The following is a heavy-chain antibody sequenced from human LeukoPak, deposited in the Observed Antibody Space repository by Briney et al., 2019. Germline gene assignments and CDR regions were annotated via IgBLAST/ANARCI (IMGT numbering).Heavy chain of an antibody. CDR1: GFTFSSYA. Sequence: GGSLRLSCAASGFTFSSYAMNWVRQAPGKGLEWVSAINGSGGGTYYADSVKGRFTISRDNARNSLYLQMNSLRAEDTALYYCARDGDTVLTRGYYYYMDVWGKGTTVTVSS. CDR2: INGSGGGT. CDR3: ARDGDTVLTRGYYYYMDV. J-gene: IGHJ6*03. V-gene: IGHV3-23*01. D-gene: IGHD4-23*01.